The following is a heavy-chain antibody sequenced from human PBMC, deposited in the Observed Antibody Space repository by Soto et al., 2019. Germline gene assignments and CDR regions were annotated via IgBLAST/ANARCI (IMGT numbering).Heavy chain of an antibody. V-gene: IGHV4-39*01. J-gene: IGHJ4*02. CDR1: GGSIVSSSYY. D-gene: IGHD2-21*01. CDR3: ARHPRLFHFDY. CDR2: IYYSGST. Sequence: QLQLQESGPGLVKPSETLSLTCTVSGGSIVSSSYYWGWICQPPGKGLEWIGSIYYSGSTYYNPSLKSRVTISVDTSKNQFSLKVNSVTAADTAVFYCARHPRLFHFDYWGQGTPVTVSS.